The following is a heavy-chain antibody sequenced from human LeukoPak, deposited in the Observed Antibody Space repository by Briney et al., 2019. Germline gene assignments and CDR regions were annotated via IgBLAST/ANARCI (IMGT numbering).Heavy chain of an antibody. J-gene: IGHJ4*02. D-gene: IGHD3-22*01. CDR1: GGSIDTTY. CDR2: IYYSGST. Sequence: SETLSLTCSVSGGSIDTTYWSWIRQPPGKGLEWIGSIYYSGSTYYNPSLKSRVTISVDTSKNQFSLKLSSVTAADTAVYYCARHDYYDSSGIPPFGYWGQGTLVTVSS. V-gene: IGHV4-39*01. CDR3: ARHDYYDSSGIPPFGY.